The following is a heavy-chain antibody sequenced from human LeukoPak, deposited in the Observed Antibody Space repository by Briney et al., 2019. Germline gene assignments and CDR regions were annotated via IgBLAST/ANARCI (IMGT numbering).Heavy chain of an antibody. Sequence: GGSLRLSCAASGFTFSDYGMHWVRQARGKGLEWVAVISYDGNHKYYTDSVKGRFTISRDNSKNTLYLQMSSLRAEDTAVYYCTKDDAYSSSWYACDIWGQGTMVTVSS. CDR3: TKDDAYSSSWYACDI. V-gene: IGHV3-30*18. CDR2: ISYDGNHK. J-gene: IGHJ3*02. D-gene: IGHD6-13*01. CDR1: GFTFSDYG.